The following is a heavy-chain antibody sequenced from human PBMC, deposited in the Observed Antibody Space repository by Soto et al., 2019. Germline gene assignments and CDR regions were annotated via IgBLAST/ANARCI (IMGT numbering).Heavy chain of an antibody. V-gene: IGHV1-18*01. CDR2: ISPNSGDT. CDR1: GYTFTSYG. CDR3: AREMWTLNGPQNFFDY. Sequence: QVQLVQSAGEVKQPGASVKVSCKASGYTFTSYGITWVRQAPAQGLEWMGWISPNSGDTRYAQNLQGRVTMTTDKYTSTAYMELRSLTSDDTALYYCAREMWTLNGPQNFFDYWGQGALVTVSS. D-gene: IGHD2-21*01. J-gene: IGHJ4*02.